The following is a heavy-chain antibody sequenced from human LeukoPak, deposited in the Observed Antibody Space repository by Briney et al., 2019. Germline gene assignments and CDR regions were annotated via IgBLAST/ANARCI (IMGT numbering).Heavy chain of an antibody. CDR2: ISYDGSNK. J-gene: IGHJ4*02. Sequence: GRSLRLSCAASGFTFSSYAMHWVRQAPGKGLEWVAVISYDGSNKYYADSVKGRFTISRDNSKNTLYLQMNSLRAEDTAVYYCARHREPYSSSWYDFDYWGREPWSPSPQ. CDR1: GFTFSSYA. D-gene: IGHD6-13*01. CDR3: ARHREPYSSSWYDFDY. V-gene: IGHV3-30-3*01.